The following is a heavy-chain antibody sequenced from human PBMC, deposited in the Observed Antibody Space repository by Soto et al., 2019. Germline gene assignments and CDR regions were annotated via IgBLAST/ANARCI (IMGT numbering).Heavy chain of an antibody. CDR2: ISTFHSNT. J-gene: IGHJ4*02. CDR1: GYTFTSYG. Sequence: GASVKVSCKASGYTFTSYGISWGRQAPGQGLEGMGRISTFHSNTNDAQKFQGSVTMTTDTSASKAYFELRSMTSDDTAIYYCARDSYDTTGYSLDYWGQGTLVTVSS. D-gene: IGHD3-22*01. V-gene: IGHV1-18*04. CDR3: ARDSYDTTGYSLDY.